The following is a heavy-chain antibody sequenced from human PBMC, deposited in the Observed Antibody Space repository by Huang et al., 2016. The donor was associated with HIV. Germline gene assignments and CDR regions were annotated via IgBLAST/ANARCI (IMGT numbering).Heavy chain of an antibody. D-gene: IGHD3-9*01. CDR1: GFTFSAFS. Sequence: EVQLVESGGRLVRPGGSLRLACAASGFTFSAFSMNWIRQAPGNGLECISYIRIDNGLTYYADSVKGRFTISRDTAKNALYLQMNSLRADDTALYFCARGKYDVLTGWDDTYYFDHWGQGTLVTVSS. V-gene: IGHV3-48*01. J-gene: IGHJ4*02. CDR2: IRIDNGLT. CDR3: ARGKYDVLTGWDDTYYFDH.